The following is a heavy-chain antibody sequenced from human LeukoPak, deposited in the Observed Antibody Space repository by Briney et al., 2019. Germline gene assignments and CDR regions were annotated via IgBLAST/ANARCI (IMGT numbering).Heavy chain of an antibody. Sequence: SETLSLTCTVSGGSISSYYWSWIRQPPGKGLEWIGYIYYSGSTNYNPSLKSRVTISVDTSKNQFSLKLSSVTAADTAVYYCARARGNRIFGVVILGNFDYWGQGTLVTVSS. CDR3: ARARGNRIFGVVILGNFDY. D-gene: IGHD3-3*01. CDR2: IYYSGST. J-gene: IGHJ4*02. V-gene: IGHV4-59*12. CDR1: GGSISSYY.